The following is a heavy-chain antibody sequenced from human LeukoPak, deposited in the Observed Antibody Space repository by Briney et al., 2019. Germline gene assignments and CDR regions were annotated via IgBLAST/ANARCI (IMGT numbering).Heavy chain of an antibody. V-gene: IGHV3-30*04. CDR1: GFTRSNYA. D-gene: IGHD3-22*01. J-gene: IGHJ4*02. Sequence: PGGSLRLSCAASGFTRSNYAMHWVRQAPGKGLEWVAVISYDGSNKYYADSVKGRFTISRDNSKNTLYLQMNSLRAEDTAVYYCARGGYSDSSGYQPLNYWGQGTLVTVSS. CDR2: ISYDGSNK. CDR3: ARGGYSDSSGYQPLNY.